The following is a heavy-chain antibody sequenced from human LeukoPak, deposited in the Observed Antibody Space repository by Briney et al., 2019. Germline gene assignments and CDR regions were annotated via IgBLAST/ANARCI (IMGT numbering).Heavy chain of an antibody. D-gene: IGHD3-22*01. CDR1: GGSISSYY. V-gene: IGHV4-59*01. Sequence: PSETLSLTCTVSGGSISSYYWSWIRQPPGKGLEWIGYIYYSRSTNYNPSLKSRVTISVDTSKNQFSLKLSSVTAADTAVYYCARVHHYYDSSGHFDYWGQGTLVTVSS. J-gene: IGHJ4*02. CDR3: ARVHHYYDSSGHFDY. CDR2: IYYSRST.